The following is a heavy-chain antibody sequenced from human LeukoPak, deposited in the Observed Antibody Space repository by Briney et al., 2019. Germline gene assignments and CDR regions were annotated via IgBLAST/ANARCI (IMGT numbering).Heavy chain of an antibody. CDR3: ARVLQDDYVWGTYRPFDY. V-gene: IGHV1-2*02. D-gene: IGHD3-16*02. CDR1: GGTFSSYA. Sequence: GASVKVSCKASGGTFSSYAISWVRQAPGQGLEWMGWINPNSGGTNYAQKFQGRVTMTRDTSISTAYMELSRLRSDDTAVYYCARVLQDDYVWGTYRPFDYWGQGTLVTVSS. CDR2: INPNSGGT. J-gene: IGHJ4*02.